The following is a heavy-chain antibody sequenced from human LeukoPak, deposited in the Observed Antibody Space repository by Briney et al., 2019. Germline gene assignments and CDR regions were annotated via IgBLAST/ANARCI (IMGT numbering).Heavy chain of an antibody. CDR3: ASSNGWPYYGMDV. D-gene: IGHD6-19*01. J-gene: IGHJ6*02. Sequence: GGSLRLSCAASGNYWMHWVRQAPGKGLVWVSRINSDGTSTSYADSVKGRFTISRDNAKNTLYLQMNSLRAEDTAVYFCASSNGWPYYGMDVWGQGTTVTVSS. V-gene: IGHV3-74*01. CDR1: GNYW. CDR2: INSDGTST.